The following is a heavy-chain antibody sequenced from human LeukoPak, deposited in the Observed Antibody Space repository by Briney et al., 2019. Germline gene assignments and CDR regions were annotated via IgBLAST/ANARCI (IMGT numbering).Heavy chain of an antibody. J-gene: IGHJ6*03. Sequence: ASVKVSCKASGYTFTGYYMHWVRQAPGQGLEWTGWINPNSGGTNYAQKFQGRVTMTRDTSISTAYMELSRLRSDDTAVYYCARDRGVDYCSGGSCSHYYYYMDVWGKGTTVTISS. V-gene: IGHV1-2*02. CDR2: INPNSGGT. D-gene: IGHD2-15*01. CDR3: ARDRGVDYCSGGSCSHYYYYMDV. CDR1: GYTFTGYY.